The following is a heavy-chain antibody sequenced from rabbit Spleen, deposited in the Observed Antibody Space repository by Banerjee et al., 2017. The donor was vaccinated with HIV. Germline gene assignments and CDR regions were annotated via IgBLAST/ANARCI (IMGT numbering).Heavy chain of an antibody. Sequence: EQLEESGGGLVKPEGSLTPTCKASGFSFSDRDVMCWVRQAPGKGLEWIACINAATGKPVYATWAKGRFTISRTSSTTVTLQMTSLTAADTATYFCARDTGSSFSSYGMDLWGQGTLVTVS. J-gene: IGHJ6*01. CDR3: ARDTGSSFSSYGMDL. CDR1: GFSFSDRDV. CDR2: INAATGKP. D-gene: IGHD8-1*01. V-gene: IGHV1S45*01.